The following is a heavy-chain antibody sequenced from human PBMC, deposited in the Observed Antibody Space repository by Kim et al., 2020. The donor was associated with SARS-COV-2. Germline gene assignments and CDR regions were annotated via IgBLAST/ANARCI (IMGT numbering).Heavy chain of an antibody. CDR2: FSYTGST. CDR1: GGSVSSDNYD. V-gene: IGHV4-61*01. Sequence: SETLSLTCTVSGGSVSSDNYDWSWIRQPQGQGLEWIGYFSYTGSTHYNPSLKSRVTISVDTSKNQFSLKLTSVTAADTAKYYCARNMAYWSQGTLVTVSS. CDR3: ARNMAY. J-gene: IGHJ4*02.